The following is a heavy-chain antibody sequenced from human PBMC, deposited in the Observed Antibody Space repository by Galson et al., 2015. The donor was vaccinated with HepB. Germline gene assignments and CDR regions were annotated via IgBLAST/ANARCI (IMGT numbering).Heavy chain of an antibody. CDR1: GFIFSNYG. J-gene: IGHJ3*02. Sequence: SLRLSCTGSGFIFSNYGMHWVRQSPGKGLEWVAGITYDGGNKYYADSVKGRFTVSRDNSENTLYLHMNSLRAEDTAVYYCARAGDNYGELSAFDIWGQGTMVTVSS. D-gene: IGHD1-26*01. V-gene: IGHV3-30*03. CDR3: ARAGDNYGELSAFDI. CDR2: ITYDGGNK.